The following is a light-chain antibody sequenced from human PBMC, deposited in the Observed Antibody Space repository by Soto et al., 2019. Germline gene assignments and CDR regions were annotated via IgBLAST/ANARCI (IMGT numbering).Light chain of an antibody. Sequence: VLTQSPGTLSLSPGERATLSCRASQSVSGSDLAWYQQKPGQAPRLLIYDASRRATGIPDRFSGSGSGTDFTLTISRLEPEDFVVYYCQQYGRSPTFGQGTKVDIK. CDR2: DAS. CDR1: QSVSGSD. CDR3: QQYGRSPT. J-gene: IGKJ1*01. V-gene: IGKV3-20*01.